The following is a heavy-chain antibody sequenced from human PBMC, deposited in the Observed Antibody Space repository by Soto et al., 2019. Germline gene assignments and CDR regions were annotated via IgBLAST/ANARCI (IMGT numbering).Heavy chain of an antibody. D-gene: IGHD3-10*01. V-gene: IGHV1-2*02. Sequence: ASVKVSCKASGYTFTGYYMHWVRQAPGQGLEWMGWINPNSGGTNYAQKFQGRVTMTRDTSISTAYMELSRLRSDDTAVYYCARDNYYGSGSFYYYYYYGMDVWGQGTTVTVSS. J-gene: IGHJ6*02. CDR2: INPNSGGT. CDR3: ARDNYYGSGSFYYYYYYGMDV. CDR1: GYTFTGYY.